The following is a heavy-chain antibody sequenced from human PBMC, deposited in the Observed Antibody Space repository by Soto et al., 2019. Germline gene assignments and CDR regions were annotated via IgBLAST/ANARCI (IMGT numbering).Heavy chain of an antibody. CDR3: ARDRDIVVVTAAIPLSMDV. CDR1: GFTFSSYS. J-gene: IGHJ6*02. Sequence: PGGSLRLSCAASGFTFSSYSMNWVRQAPGKGLEWVSSISSSSSYIYYADSVKGRFTISRDNAKNSLYLQMNSLRAEDTAVYYCARDRDIVVVTAAIPLSMDVWGQGTTVTVSS. D-gene: IGHD2-2*02. V-gene: IGHV3-21*01. CDR2: ISSSSSYI.